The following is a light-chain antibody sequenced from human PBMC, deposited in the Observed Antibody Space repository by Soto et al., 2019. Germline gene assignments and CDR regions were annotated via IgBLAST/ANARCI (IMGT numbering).Light chain of an antibody. CDR2: GSS. Sequence: EIVLTQSPGTLSLSPGETATLSCRASQTIGRAYLAWYQQKPGQAPRLLIFGSSSRATGIPDRFSGRGSGADFTLTISRLEPDDSAVYYCQQYGSSGTFGQGTKVDIK. CDR1: QTIGRAY. V-gene: IGKV3-20*01. CDR3: QQYGSSGT. J-gene: IGKJ1*01.